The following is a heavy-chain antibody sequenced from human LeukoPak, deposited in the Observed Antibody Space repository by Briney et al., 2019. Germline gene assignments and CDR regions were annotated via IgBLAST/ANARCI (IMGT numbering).Heavy chain of an antibody. CDR2: VNPNSGNT. J-gene: IGHJ5*02. V-gene: IGHV1-8*01. CDR3: AGEVGAENWFDP. Sequence: ASVNVSCKASGYTFTSSDINWVRQATGQGLEWMGCVNPNSGNTAYAQKFQGRVTMTRDTSISTAYMELSSLRFDDTAVYYCAGEVGAENWFDPWGQGTLVTVSS. D-gene: IGHD1-26*01. CDR1: GYTFTSSD.